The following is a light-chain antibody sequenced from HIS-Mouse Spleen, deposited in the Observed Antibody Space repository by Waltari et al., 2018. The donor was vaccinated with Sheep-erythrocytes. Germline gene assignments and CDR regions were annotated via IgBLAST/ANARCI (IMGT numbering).Light chain of an antibody. J-gene: IGLJ3*02. CDR2: EVN. CDR3: QSYDSSNQV. CDR1: SGSLASNY. V-gene: IGLV6-57*04. Sequence: NFMLTQPHSVSESPGKTVTISCTRSSGSLASNYVQWYQQRPGSAPTTVIYEVNPRPSGVPDRFSGSIDSSSNSASLTISGLKTEDEADYYCQSYDSSNQVFGGGTKLTVL.